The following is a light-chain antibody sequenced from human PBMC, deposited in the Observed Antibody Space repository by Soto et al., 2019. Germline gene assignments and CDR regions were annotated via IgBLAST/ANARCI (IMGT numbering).Light chain of an antibody. CDR2: GAD. CDR1: QGVNSN. J-gene: IGKJ2*01. Sequence: EIVMTQSPVTLSVSPGERATLSCRASQGVNSNVAWYQQKPGQAPRLLIYGADTRATGVPARFSGSGSGTEFTLTISSLQSEDFAVYYCQQYNNWPPYTFGQGTKVDLK. CDR3: QQYNNWPPYT. V-gene: IGKV3-15*01.